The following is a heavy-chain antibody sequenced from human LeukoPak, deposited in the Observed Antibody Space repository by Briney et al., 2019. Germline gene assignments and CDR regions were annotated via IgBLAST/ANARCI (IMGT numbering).Heavy chain of an antibody. D-gene: IGHD4-17*01. Sequence: GGSLRLSCAASGFTLSSYAMSWVRQATGTGLEWVSGSTVGGTNTHYADSVKGRFTISRDHSKNMLYLQMNSLRAEDTAIYYCAKDIYAYVTNCFFDYWGQGSLVTVSS. J-gene: IGHJ4*02. CDR2: STVGGTNT. CDR1: GFTLSSYA. V-gene: IGHV3-23*01. CDR3: AKDIYAYVTNCFFDY.